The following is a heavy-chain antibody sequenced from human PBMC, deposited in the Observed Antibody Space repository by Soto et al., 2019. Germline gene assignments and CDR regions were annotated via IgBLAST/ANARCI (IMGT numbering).Heavy chain of an antibody. V-gene: IGHV3-33*01. J-gene: IGHJ3*02. Sequence: QVQLVESGGGVVQPGRSLRLSCAAYGFTFSSYGMHWVRQAPGKGLEWVAVIWYDGSNKYYADSVKGRFTISRDNSKNTLYLQMNSLRAEDTAVYYCARDGTNDAFDIWGQGTMVTVSS. CDR2: IWYDGSNK. CDR3: ARDGTNDAFDI. CDR1: GFTFSSYG.